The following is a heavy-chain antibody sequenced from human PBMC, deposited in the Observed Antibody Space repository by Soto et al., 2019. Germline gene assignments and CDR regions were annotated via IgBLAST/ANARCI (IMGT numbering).Heavy chain of an antibody. V-gene: IGHV4-34*01. CDR2: INHSGST. Sequence: PSETLSLTCAVYGGSFSGYYWSWIRQPPGKGLEWIGEINHSGSTNYNPSLKSRVTISVDTSKNQFSLKLSSVTAADTAVYYCASLPDLIVTGYYYGMDVWGQGTTVTVSS. D-gene: IGHD2-21*01. CDR3: ASLPDLIVTGYYYGMDV. J-gene: IGHJ6*02. CDR1: GGSFSGYY.